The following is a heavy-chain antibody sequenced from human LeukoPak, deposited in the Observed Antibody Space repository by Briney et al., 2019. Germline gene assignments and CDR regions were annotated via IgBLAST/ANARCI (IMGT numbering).Heavy chain of an antibody. CDR2: ISWNSGSI. CDR3: ARDSDSAFDI. J-gene: IGHJ3*02. CDR1: GFTVSSNY. V-gene: IGHV3-20*04. D-gene: IGHD3-3*01. Sequence: GGSLRLSCAASGFTVSSNYMSWVRQAPGKGLEWVSGISWNSGSIGYADSVKGRFTISRDNAKSSLYLQMNSLRAEDTAVYYCARDSDSAFDIWGQGTMVIVSS.